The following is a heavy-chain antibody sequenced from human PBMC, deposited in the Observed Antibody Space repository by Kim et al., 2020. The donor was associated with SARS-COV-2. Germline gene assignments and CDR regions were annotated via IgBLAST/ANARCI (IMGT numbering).Heavy chain of an antibody. D-gene: IGHD3-9*01. J-gene: IGHJ6*02. CDR3: ARAVLRYFDWLLQKTDYYYYGMDV. V-gene: IGHV4-31*03. Sequence: SETLSLTCTVSGGSISSGGYYWSWIRQHPGKGLEWIGYIYYSGSTYYNPSLKSRVTISVDTSKNQFSLKLSSVTAADTAVYYCARAVLRYFDWLLQKTDYYYYGMDVWGQGTTVTVSS. CDR2: IYYSGST. CDR1: GGSISSGGYY.